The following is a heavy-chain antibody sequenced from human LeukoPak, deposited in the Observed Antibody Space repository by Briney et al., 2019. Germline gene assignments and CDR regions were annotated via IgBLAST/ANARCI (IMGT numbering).Heavy chain of an antibody. CDR3: AKSDSSSWGYYYYYMDV. V-gene: IGHV4-59*01. CDR1: GGSISSYY. J-gene: IGHJ6*03. CDR2: IYYSGST. Sequence: SETLSLTCTVSGGSISSYYWSWIRQPPGKGLEWIGYIYYSGSTNYNPSLKSRVTISVDTSKNQFSLKLSSVTAADTAVYYCAKSDSSSWGYYYYYMDVWGQGTMVTVSS. D-gene: IGHD6-13*01.